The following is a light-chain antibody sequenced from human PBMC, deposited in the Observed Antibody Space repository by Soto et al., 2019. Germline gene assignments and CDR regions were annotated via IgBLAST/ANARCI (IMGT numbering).Light chain of an antibody. CDR1: QSVSSSY. CDR3: QQYGRSGYT. Sequence: EIVLTQSPGTLSLSPGERATLSCRASQSVSSSYVAWYQQKPGQAPRLLIYGASSRATGIPDRFSGSGSGTDFTLTISRLEPEDFAVYYCQQYGRSGYTFGQGTKLEIK. CDR2: GAS. J-gene: IGKJ2*01. V-gene: IGKV3-20*01.